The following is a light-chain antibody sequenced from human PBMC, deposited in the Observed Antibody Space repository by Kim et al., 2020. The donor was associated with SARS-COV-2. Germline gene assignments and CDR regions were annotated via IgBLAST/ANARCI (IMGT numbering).Light chain of an antibody. V-gene: IGLV2-8*01. Sequence: GQTVTISCTGTSSDVGDYNSVSWYQQHPGKAPKLMIYEVSKRPSGVPDRFSGSKSGNTASLTVSGLQAEDEADYYCSSYAGSNNLVFGGGTQLTVL. J-gene: IGLJ2*01. CDR2: EVS. CDR3: SSYAGSNNLV. CDR1: SSDVGDYNS.